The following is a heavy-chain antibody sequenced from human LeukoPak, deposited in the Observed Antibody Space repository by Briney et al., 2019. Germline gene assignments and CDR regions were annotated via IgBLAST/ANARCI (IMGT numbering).Heavy chain of an antibody. CDR1: GGSISNYF. Sequence: SETLSLTCTVSGGSISNYFWSWIRQPPGKGLEWIGYISYSGSTNYNPSLKSRVTISVDTSRNQFSLKLNSVTAADTAVYYCARGVMNEDIFDYWGQGTLVTVSS. V-gene: IGHV4-59*01. J-gene: IGHJ4*02. CDR2: ISYSGST. CDR3: ARGVMNEDIFDY. D-gene: IGHD2-21*01.